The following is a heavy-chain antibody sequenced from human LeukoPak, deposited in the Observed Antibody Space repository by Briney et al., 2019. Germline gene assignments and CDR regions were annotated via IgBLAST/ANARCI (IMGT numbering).Heavy chain of an antibody. Sequence: GGSLRLSCAASGFTFSSYAMHWVRQAPGKGLEGVSSISSSSSYIYYADSVKGRFTISRDNAKNSLYLQMNSLRAEDTAVYYCAREREIIWFGELDWFDPWGQGTLVTVSS. D-gene: IGHD3-10*01. CDR2: ISSSSSYI. CDR3: AREREIIWFGELDWFDP. V-gene: IGHV3-21*01. J-gene: IGHJ5*02. CDR1: GFTFSSYA.